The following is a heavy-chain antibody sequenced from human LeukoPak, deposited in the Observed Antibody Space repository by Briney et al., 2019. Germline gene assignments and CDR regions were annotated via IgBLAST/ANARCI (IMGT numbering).Heavy chain of an antibody. CDR2: ISAYNGNT. J-gene: IGHJ5*02. CDR3: ARDRWYYGSGSYYGTGFDP. CDR1: GYTFTSYG. Sequence: GASVKVSCKAFGYTFTSYGISWVRQAPGQGLEWMGWISAYNGNTNYAQKLQGRVTMTTDTSTSTAYMELRSLRSDDTAVYYCARDRWYYGSGSYYGTGFDPWGQGTLVTVSS. D-gene: IGHD3-10*01. V-gene: IGHV1-18*01.